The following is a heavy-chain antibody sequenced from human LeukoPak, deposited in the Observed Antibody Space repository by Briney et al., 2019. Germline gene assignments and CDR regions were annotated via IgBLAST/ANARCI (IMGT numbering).Heavy chain of an antibody. V-gene: IGHV3-30-3*01. J-gene: IGHJ4*02. CDR1: GFTFSRYA. Sequence: GGSLRLSCAASGFTFSRYAVHWVRQAPGKGLEWVALISYDGSSKYYADSVKGQFTISRDNSKNTLYLQMNSLRAEDTAVYYCARGRGDGPTFDYWGQGTLVTVSS. D-gene: IGHD1-26*01. CDR3: ARGRGDGPTFDY. CDR2: ISYDGSSK.